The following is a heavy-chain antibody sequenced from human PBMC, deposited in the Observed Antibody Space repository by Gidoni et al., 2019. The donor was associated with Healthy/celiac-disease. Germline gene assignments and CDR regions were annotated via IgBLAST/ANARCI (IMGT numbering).Heavy chain of an antibody. CDR2: ISYDGSNK. CDR3: ARAAADYYDSSGYGGAFDY. J-gene: IGHJ4*02. D-gene: IGHD3-22*01. Sequence: RLSCAASGFTFSSYGMHWVRQAPGKGLEWVAVISYDGSNKYYADSVKGRFTISRDNSKNTLYLQMNSLRAEDTAVYYGARAAADYYDSSGYGGAFDYWGQGTLVTVSS. V-gene: IGHV3-30*03. CDR1: GFTFSSYG.